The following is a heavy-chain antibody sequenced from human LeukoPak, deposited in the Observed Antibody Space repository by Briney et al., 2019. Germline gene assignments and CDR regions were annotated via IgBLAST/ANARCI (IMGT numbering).Heavy chain of an antibody. D-gene: IGHD3-3*02. CDR1: GGSISSYH. CDR3: TIFVVADSDAFEI. J-gene: IGHJ3*02. CDR2: IYTSGST. V-gene: IGHV4-4*07. Sequence: SETLSLTCTVSGGSISSYHWRWIRQPAGKGLEWIGRIYTSGSTNYSPSLKSRVTMSVGTSNNHFSLRLTSVTAADTALYFCTIFVVADSDAFEIWGQGTMVTVSS.